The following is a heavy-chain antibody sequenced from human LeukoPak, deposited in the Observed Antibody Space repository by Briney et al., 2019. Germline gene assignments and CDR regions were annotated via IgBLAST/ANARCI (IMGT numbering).Heavy chain of an antibody. CDR3: ARRASLAGYYFDY. CDR2: IYPDDSET. J-gene: IGHJ4*02. D-gene: IGHD6-19*01. V-gene: IGHV5-51*01. CDR1: GYSFNNYW. Sequence: GESLKISCKGSGYSFNNYWIGWVRQMPGKGLKWMGIIYPDDSETRYRPSFQGQVTIPADKSISTAYLQWSSLKASDTAMYYWARRASLAGYYFDYWGQGTLVTVSS.